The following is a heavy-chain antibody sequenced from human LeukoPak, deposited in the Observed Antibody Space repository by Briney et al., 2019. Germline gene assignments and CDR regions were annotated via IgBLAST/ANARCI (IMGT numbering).Heavy chain of an antibody. Sequence: SETLSLTCAVYGGSSSGYQWSWIRQPPGKGLEWIGEINHSGNTNYNPSLKSRVTISVDTSKNQFSLRLRSVTAADTAVYYCARRSYGSGNHYNGWLFDYWGQGTLVTVSS. CDR2: INHSGNT. CDR3: ARRSYGSGNHYNGWLFDY. V-gene: IGHV4-34*01. D-gene: IGHD3-10*01. CDR1: GGSSSGYQ. J-gene: IGHJ4*02.